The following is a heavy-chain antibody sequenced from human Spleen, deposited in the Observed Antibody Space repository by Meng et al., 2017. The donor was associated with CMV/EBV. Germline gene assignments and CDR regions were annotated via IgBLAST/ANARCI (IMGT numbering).Heavy chain of an antibody. J-gene: IGHJ2*01. CDR3: ARENIVVVPDWYFDL. V-gene: IGHV4-30-4*08. CDR1: GGSISSYY. CDR2: IYYSGST. D-gene: IGHD2-2*01. Sequence: QVQWQESGPGLVKPSETLSLTCTVSGGSISSYYWSWIRQPPGKGLEWIGYIYYSGSTYYNPSLKSRVTISVDTSKDQFSLKLSSVTAADTAVYYCARENIVVVPDWYFDLWGRGTLVTVSS.